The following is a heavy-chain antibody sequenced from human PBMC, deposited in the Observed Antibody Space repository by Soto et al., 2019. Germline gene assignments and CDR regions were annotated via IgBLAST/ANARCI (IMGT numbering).Heavy chain of an antibody. CDR1: GGSISSGGYY. CDR3: ARARMEVLCARPYAFDI. V-gene: IGHV4-31*03. D-gene: IGHD2-2*01. J-gene: IGHJ3*02. CDR2: IYYSGST. Sequence: SETLSLTCTVSGGSISSGGYYWSWIRQHPGKGLEWIGYIYYSGSTYYNPSLKSRVTISVDTSKNQFSLKLSSVTAADTAVYNCARARMEVLCARPYAFDIWGQGTMVTVSS.